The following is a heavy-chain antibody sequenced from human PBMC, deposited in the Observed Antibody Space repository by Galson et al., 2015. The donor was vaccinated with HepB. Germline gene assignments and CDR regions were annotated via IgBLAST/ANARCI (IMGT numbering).Heavy chain of an antibody. CDR1: GFTFSRYW. D-gene: IGHD3-10*01. V-gene: IGHV3-7*01. CDR3: ARDRMVRGLMGYYYYYGMDV. Sequence: SLRLSCAASGFTFSRYWMSWVRQAPGKGLEWVAHIKQDGSETYYVDSVKGRFTISRDNAKNSLYLQMNSLRAEDTAVYYCARDRMVRGLMGYYYYYGMDVWGQGTTVTVSS. J-gene: IGHJ6*02. CDR2: IKQDGSET.